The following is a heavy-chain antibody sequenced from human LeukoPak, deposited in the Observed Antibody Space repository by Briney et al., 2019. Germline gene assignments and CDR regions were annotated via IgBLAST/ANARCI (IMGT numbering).Heavy chain of an antibody. V-gene: IGHV1-69*05. CDR2: IIPIFGTA. D-gene: IGHD6-6*01. J-gene: IGHJ6*03. CDR1: GGTFSSYA. CDR3: ARGVVGTASSSSAAYYYYYYMDV. Sequence: ASVKVSCKASGGTFSSYAISWVRQAPGQGLEWMGGIIPIFGTANYAQKFQGRVTITTDESTSTAYMELSSLRSEDTAVYYCARGVVGTASSSSAAYYYYYYMDVWGKGTTVTVSS.